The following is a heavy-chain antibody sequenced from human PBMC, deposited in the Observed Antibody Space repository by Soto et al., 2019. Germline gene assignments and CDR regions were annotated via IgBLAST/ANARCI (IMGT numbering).Heavy chain of an antibody. CDR1: GGSFSGYY. CDR2: INHSGST. D-gene: IGHD6-13*01. CDR3: ARGGVVAAAGTPLDYYYYYMDV. Sequence: PSETLSLTCAVYGGSFSGYYWSWIRQPPGKGLEWIGEINHSGSTNYNPSLKSRVTISVDTSKNQFSLELSSVTAADTAVYYCARGGVVAAAGTPLDYYYYYMDVWGKGTTVTVSS. V-gene: IGHV4-34*01. J-gene: IGHJ6*03.